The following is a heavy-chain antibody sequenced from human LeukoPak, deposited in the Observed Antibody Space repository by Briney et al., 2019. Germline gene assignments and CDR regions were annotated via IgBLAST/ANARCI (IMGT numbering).Heavy chain of an antibody. CDR2: INWNGVST. D-gene: IGHD4-11*01. V-gene: IGHV3-20*04. J-gene: IGHJ6*03. Sequence: GGSLRLSCAASGFTFDDYGMSCVRQAPGKGLEWVSGINWNGVSTSYVDSVKGRFTISRDNAKNSLYLQMNSLRAEDTALYYCARALSNYVDYHYYYYMDVWGKGTTVTVSS. CDR3: ARALSNYVDYHYYYYMDV. CDR1: GFTFDDYG.